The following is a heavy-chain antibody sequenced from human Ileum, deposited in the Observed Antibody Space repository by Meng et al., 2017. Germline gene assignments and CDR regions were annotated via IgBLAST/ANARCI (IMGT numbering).Heavy chain of an antibody. CDR2: ISHSGST. CDR3: ARHGGYYQGF. D-gene: IGHD4-23*01. V-gene: IGHV4-4*02. CDR1: IGSITSDTY. J-gene: IGHJ4*02. Sequence: QVQLQEPGPGLVKPSGTLSLTCPVSIGSITSDTYWSWVRLPPGKGLEWIGQISHSGSTFYNPSLKSRVTMSVDKSKSQFSLMLTSVTAADTAVYYCARHGGYYQGFWGQGTLVTVLL.